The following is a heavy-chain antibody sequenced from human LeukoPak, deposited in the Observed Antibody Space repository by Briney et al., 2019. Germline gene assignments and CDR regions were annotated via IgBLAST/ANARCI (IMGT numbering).Heavy chain of an antibody. Sequence: SETLSLTCAVYGGSISSYYWSWIRQPPGKGLEWIGYIYYSGSTNYNPSLKSRVTISVDTSKNQFSLKLSSVTAADTAVYYCARGGPYYGSGSYYTQFDYWGQGTLVTVSS. V-gene: IGHV4-59*01. J-gene: IGHJ4*02. D-gene: IGHD3-10*01. CDR1: GGSISSYY. CDR2: IYYSGST. CDR3: ARGGPYYGSGSYYTQFDY.